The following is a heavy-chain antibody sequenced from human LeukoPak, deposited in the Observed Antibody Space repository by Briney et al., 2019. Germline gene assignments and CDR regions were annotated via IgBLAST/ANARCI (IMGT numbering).Heavy chain of an antibody. CDR3: ATSLSGWFGRSAYY. D-gene: IGHD6-19*01. CDR2: ISGDCRAI. V-gene: IGHV3-48*03. Sequence: GGALRLSCVASGFAFSSYEMSWMRQAPGKGLEGVSFISGDCRAIHYADSVKGRFTISADNARNSVFLQMNSLRAEDTAVYYCATSLSGWFGRSAYYCGQGTLVTVSS. J-gene: IGHJ4*02. CDR1: GFAFSSYE.